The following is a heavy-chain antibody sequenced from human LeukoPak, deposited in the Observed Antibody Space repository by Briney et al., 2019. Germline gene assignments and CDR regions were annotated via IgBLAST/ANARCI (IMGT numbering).Heavy chain of an antibody. J-gene: IGHJ4*02. CDR1: GGSISSYY. V-gene: IGHV4-59*12. CDR3: ARGSSSNSWYFDY. Sequence: SETLSLTCTVSGGSISSYYWSWIRQPPGKGLEWIGYIYYSGSTNYNPSLKSRVTISVDTSKNQFSLQLNSVTPEDTAVYYCARGSSSNSWYFDYWGQGNLVTVSS. D-gene: IGHD6-13*01. CDR2: IYYSGST.